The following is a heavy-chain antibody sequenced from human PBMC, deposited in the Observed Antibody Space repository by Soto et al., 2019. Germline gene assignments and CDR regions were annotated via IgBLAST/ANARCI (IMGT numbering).Heavy chain of an antibody. V-gene: IGHV4-38-2*01. CDR1: GYSISSAYY. J-gene: IGHJ4*02. Sequence: PSETLSLTCAVSGYSISSAYYWGWIRQPPGKGLEWIGTISPSGSTHYKPSLRSRVTISMDTSKNQFSLRLTSVTAADTAVYYCARGSATTVDYWGQGTLVTVSS. CDR3: ARGSATTVDY. D-gene: IGHD2-15*01. CDR2: ISPSGST.